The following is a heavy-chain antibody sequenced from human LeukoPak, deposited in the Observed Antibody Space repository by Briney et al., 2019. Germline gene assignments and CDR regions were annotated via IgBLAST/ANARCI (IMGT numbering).Heavy chain of an antibody. CDR1: GFTVSSNY. V-gene: IGHV3-23*01. CDR3: AKVLTMIVVVTGDAFDI. D-gene: IGHD3-22*01. Sequence: PGGSLRLSCAASGFTVSSNYMSWVRQAPGKGLEWVSAISGSGGSTYYADSVKGRFTISRDNSKNTLYLQMNSLRAEDTAVYYCAKVLTMIVVVTGDAFDIWGQGTMVTVSS. J-gene: IGHJ3*02. CDR2: ISGSGGST.